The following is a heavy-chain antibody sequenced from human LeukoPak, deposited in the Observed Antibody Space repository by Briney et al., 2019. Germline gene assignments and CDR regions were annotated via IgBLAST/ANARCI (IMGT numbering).Heavy chain of an antibody. J-gene: IGHJ4*02. CDR1: GFTFSSYG. V-gene: IGHV3-33*01. Sequence: TGRSLRLSCAASGFTFSSYGKHWVRQAPGKGLEWVAVIWYDGSNKYYADSVKGRFTISRDNSKNTLYLQMNSLRAEDTAVYYCARECYYGSGSHDYWGQGTLVTVSS. CDR2: IWYDGSNK. D-gene: IGHD3-10*01. CDR3: ARECYYGSGSHDY.